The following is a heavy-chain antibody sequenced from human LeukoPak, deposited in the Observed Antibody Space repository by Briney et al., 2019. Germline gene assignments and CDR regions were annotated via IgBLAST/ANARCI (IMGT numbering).Heavy chain of an antibody. CDR2: ISGSGGST. Sequence: PGGSLRLSCAASGFTFSSYAMSWVRQAPGKGLEWVSAISGSGGSTYYADSVKGRFTTSRDNSKNTLYLQMNSLRAEDTAVYYCAAGILTGYFVFDYWGQGTLVTVSS. V-gene: IGHV3-23*01. CDR3: AAGILTGYFVFDY. CDR1: GFTFSSYA. J-gene: IGHJ4*02. D-gene: IGHD3-9*01.